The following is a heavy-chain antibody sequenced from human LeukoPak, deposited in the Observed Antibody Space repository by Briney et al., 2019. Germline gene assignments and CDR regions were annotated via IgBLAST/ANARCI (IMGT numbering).Heavy chain of an antibody. CDR3: ARDRDCSGGSCYGNAFDI. J-gene: IGHJ3*02. CDR1: GGSISSSNW. Sequence: SETLSLTCAVSGGSISSSNWWSWVRQPPGKGLEWIGEIYHSGSTNYNPSLKSRVTISVDKSKNQFSLKLSSVTAADTAVYYCARDRDCSGGSCYGNAFDIWGQGTMVTVSS. D-gene: IGHD2-15*01. V-gene: IGHV4-4*02. CDR2: IYHSGST.